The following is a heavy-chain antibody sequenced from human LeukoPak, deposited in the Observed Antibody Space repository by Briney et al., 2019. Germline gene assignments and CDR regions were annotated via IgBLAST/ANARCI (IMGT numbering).Heavy chain of an antibody. J-gene: IGHJ5*02. CDR3: ARGHCSGGSCSTWFDP. V-gene: IGHV3-23*01. CDR1: GFTFSSDG. D-gene: IGHD2-15*01. CDR2: ISGSGGST. Sequence: GGSLRLSCAASGFTFSSDGMSSVRQAPGRGLGWVSSISGSGGSTYYADSVKGRFTISRDNSKNTLYLQMNSLRAEDTAVYYCARGHCSGGSCSTWFDPWGQGTLVTVSS.